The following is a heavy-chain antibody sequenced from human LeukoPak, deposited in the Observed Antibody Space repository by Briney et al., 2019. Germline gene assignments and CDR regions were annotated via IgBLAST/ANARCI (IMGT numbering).Heavy chain of an antibody. V-gene: IGHV4-39*01. CDR1: GGSISSSSYC. D-gene: IGHD3-22*01. Sequence: PSETLSLTCTVPGGSISSSSYCWGWIRQPPGKGLEWIGSIYYSGSTYYNPSLKSRVTISVDTSKNQFSLKLSSVTAADTAVYYCARHQDDSSGYYYTASFDYWGQGTLVTVSS. J-gene: IGHJ4*02. CDR3: ARHQDDSSGYYYTASFDY. CDR2: IYYSGST.